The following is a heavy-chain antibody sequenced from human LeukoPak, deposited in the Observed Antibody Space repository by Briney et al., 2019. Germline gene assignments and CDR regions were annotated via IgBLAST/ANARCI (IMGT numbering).Heavy chain of an antibody. CDR3: ARGTSDWPGVDY. J-gene: IGHJ4*02. Sequence: GGSLRLSCAASGFTFSNYWMNWVRQAPGKGLEWVANIRQDGGERYYVDSVTGRFIISRDNAKNSLYLQMNSLRAEDTAIYYCARGTSDWPGVDYWGQGTLVIVSS. CDR1: GFTFSNYW. V-gene: IGHV3-7*03. CDR2: IRQDGGER. D-gene: IGHD6-19*01.